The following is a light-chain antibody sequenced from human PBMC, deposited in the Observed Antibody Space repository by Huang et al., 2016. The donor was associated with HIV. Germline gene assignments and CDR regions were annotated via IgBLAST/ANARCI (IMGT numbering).Light chain of an antibody. CDR2: WAA. CDR3: QQYYSTPLT. Sequence: DIVMTQSPDSLAVSLGERATINCKSSQSVLYSSNNKNYLACYQQKPGQPPKLIIYWAATRESGVPDRFSGSGSGTYFTLTISSLQAEDVAVYYCQQYYSTPLTFGGGTKVEIK. J-gene: IGKJ4*01. CDR1: QSVLYSSNNKNY. V-gene: IGKV4-1*01.